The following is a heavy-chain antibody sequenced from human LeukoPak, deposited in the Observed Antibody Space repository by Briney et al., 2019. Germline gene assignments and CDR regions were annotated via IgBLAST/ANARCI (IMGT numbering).Heavy chain of an antibody. CDR2: INSDGNST. CDR1: GFTFRSYW. D-gene: IGHD3-22*01. V-gene: IGHV3-74*01. CDR3: ARTSYCDSSGYRLFDY. Sequence: GSLRLSCAASGFTFRSYWMHWVRQGPGKGLVWVSRINSDGNSTSYADSVKGRFTISRDNAKNTLYLQMNSLRAEDTAVYYCARTSYCDSSGYRLFDYWGQGTLVTVSS. J-gene: IGHJ4*02.